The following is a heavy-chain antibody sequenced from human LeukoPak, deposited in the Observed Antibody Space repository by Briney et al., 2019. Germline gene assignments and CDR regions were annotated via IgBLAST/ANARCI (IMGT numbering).Heavy chain of an antibody. CDR3: AKDSNYYGSGSYNY. J-gene: IGHJ4*02. D-gene: IGHD3-10*01. Sequence: GGSLRLSCAASGFTFDDYAMQWVRQAPGKGLEWVSGISWNSGSIGYADSVKGRFTISRDNAKNSLYLQMNSLRAEDTALYYCAKDSNYYGSGSYNYWGQGTLVTVSS. V-gene: IGHV3-9*01. CDR1: GFTFDDYA. CDR2: ISWNSGSI.